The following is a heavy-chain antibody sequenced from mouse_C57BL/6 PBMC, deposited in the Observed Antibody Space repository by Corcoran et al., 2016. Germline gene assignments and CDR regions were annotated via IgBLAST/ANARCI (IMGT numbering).Heavy chain of an antibody. CDR2: INTYSGVP. J-gene: IGHJ2*01. CDR1: GYTFTTYG. CDR3: SRYRTTVVDLFDY. Sequence: QIQLVQSGPELKKPGETVKISCKASGYTFTTYGMSWVKQAPGKGLKWMGWINTYSGVPTYADDFKGRFAFSFETSASTAYLQINNLKNEDTATYFCSRYRTTVVDLFDYWGQGTTLTVSS. V-gene: IGHV9-3*01. D-gene: IGHD1-1*01.